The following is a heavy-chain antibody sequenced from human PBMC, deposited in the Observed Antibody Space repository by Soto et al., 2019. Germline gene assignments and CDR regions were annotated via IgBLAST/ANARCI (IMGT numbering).Heavy chain of an antibody. Sequence: GESVKISCKGSGYSFAGYWITWVRQKPGKGLEWMGRIDPSDSQTYYSPSFRGHVTISVTKSITTVFLQWSSLRASDTAMYYCARQIYDSDTGPNFQYYFDSWGQGTPVTVSS. CDR2: IDPSDSQT. CDR3: ARQIYDSDTGPNFQYYFDS. D-gene: IGHD3-22*01. J-gene: IGHJ4*02. V-gene: IGHV5-10-1*01. CDR1: GYSFAGYW.